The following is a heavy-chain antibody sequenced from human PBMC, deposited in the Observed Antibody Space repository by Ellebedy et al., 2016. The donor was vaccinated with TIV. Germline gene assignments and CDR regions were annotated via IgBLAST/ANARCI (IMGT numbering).Heavy chain of an antibody. Sequence: GESLKISCAASGFIFSDYYMSWIRQAPGKGLEWVSYISSSGSGIYYADSVKGRFTISRDNTKNSLYLQMHSLRAEDTAVYYCARDRGTGTPGTYDFWGPGTLVTVSS. D-gene: IGHD1-1*01. CDR1: GFIFSDYY. CDR2: ISSSGSGI. J-gene: IGHJ4*02. CDR3: ARDRGTGTPGTYDF. V-gene: IGHV3-11*01.